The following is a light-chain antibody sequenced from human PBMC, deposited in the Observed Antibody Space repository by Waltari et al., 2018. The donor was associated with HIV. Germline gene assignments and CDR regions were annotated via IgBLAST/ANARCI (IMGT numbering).Light chain of an antibody. CDR1: SLGNYY. V-gene: IGLV3-19*01. CDR3: YSRDSSGDHR. J-gene: IGLJ2*01. Sequence: SSELTQDPAVSVALGQTVRITCQGDSLGNYYASWYQQKPGQAPILVSFGKNNRASGIPDRLSGSSSGSTSSLTITGAQAEDEADYYCYSRDSSGDHRFGGGTKLTVL. CDR2: GKN.